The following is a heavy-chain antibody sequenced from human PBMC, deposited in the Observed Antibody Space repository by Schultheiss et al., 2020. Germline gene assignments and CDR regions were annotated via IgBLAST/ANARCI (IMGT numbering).Heavy chain of an antibody. V-gene: IGHV4-34*01. J-gene: IGHJ3*02. CDR3: ARAWKEAVDAFDI. D-gene: IGHD1-1*01. CDR2: IYHSGST. Sequence: SETLSLTCAVYGGSFSGYYWSWIRQPPGKGLEWIGEIYHSGSTYYNSSLKSRVTISVDRSKNQFSLKLSSVTAADTAVYYCARAWKEAVDAFDIWGQGTMVTVSS. CDR1: GGSFSGYY.